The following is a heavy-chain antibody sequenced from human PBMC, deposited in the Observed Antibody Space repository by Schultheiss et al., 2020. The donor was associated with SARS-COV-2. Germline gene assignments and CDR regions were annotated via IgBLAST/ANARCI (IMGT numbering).Heavy chain of an antibody. J-gene: IGHJ4*02. CDR3: VLLDTATRNFDY. Sequence: SETLSLTCTVSGGSVSSGSYYWSWIRQPPGKGLEWIGYIYYSGSTNYNPSLKSRVTISVDTSKNQFSLKLSSVTAADTAVYYCVLLDTATRNFDYWGQGTLVTVSS. CDR2: IYYSGST. D-gene: IGHD5-18*01. CDR1: GGSVSSGSYY. V-gene: IGHV4-61*01.